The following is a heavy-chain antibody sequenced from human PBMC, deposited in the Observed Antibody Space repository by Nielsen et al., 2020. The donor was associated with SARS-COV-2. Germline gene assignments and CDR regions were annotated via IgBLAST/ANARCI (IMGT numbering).Heavy chain of an antibody. CDR1: GYSFTSYW. CDR3: ARGAGEGQWLDYFDL. D-gene: IGHD6-19*01. V-gene: IGHV5-51*01. J-gene: IGHJ2*01. CDR2: IYPGDSDT. Sequence: GGSLRLSCKGSGYSFTSYWIGWGRQMPGKGLEWMGIIYPGDSDTRYSPSFQGQVTIPADKSISTAYLQWSSLKAADTAMYYCARGAGEGQWLDYFDLWGRGTLVTVSS.